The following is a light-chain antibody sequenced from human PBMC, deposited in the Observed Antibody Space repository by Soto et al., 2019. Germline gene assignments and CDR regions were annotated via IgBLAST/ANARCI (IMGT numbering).Light chain of an antibody. J-gene: IGLJ1*01. CDR2: VNN. CDR3: QSYDSSLSGYV. V-gene: IGLV1-40*01. Sequence: QSVLTQPPSVSGAPGQRVTISCTGSNSNIGAGYDVHWYQQLPGTAPKLLVYVNNNRPSGVPDRFSGSKSGTSASLAITGLQAEDGADYYCQSYDSSLSGYVFGTGTKVTVL. CDR1: NSNIGAGYD.